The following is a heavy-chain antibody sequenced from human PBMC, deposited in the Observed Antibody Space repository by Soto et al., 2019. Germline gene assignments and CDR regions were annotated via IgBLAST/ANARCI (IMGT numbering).Heavy chain of an antibody. J-gene: IGHJ5*02. CDR1: GYTFTSYG. V-gene: IGHV1-18*01. CDR3: ARAGFGMCYGSGSHDNCFDP. CDR2: ISAYNGYT. D-gene: IGHD3-10*01. Sequence: QVQLVQSGAEVKKPGASVKVSCKASGYTFTSYGIYWVRQAPGQGLEWMGWISAYNGYTNYAEKLQGRVTMTTDTATNIAYMELRSLISDDTAVYYCARAGFGMCYGSGSHDNCFDPWGQGTLVTVSS.